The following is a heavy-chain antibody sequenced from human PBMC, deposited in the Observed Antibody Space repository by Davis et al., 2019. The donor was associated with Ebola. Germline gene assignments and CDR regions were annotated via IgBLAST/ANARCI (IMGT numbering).Heavy chain of an antibody. J-gene: IGHJ4*02. Sequence: GSLKISCAASGFTFSSSAMNWVRQAPGKGLEWVSTISGGGTITYYADSVRGRFTISRDNSKNTLYLQLNSLRAEDTAVYYCAKTGPDSSWFPFDYWGQGTLVTVSS. CDR2: ISGGGTIT. V-gene: IGHV3-23*01. D-gene: IGHD6-13*01. CDR3: AKTGPDSSWFPFDY. CDR1: GFTFSSSA.